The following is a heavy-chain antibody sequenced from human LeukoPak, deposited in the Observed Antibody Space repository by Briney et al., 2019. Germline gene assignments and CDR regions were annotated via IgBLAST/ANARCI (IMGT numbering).Heavy chain of an antibody. Sequence: GGSLRLSCAAFGFTFSSYGMHWVRQAPGKGLEWVAVISDDGSNKYYVDSVKGRFTISRDNSKNTLYLQMNSLRAEDTAVYFCAKGHSSVWNTFLDYWGQGTLVTGSS. CDR1: GFTFSSYG. D-gene: IGHD6-19*01. J-gene: IGHJ4*02. CDR3: AKGHSSVWNTFLDY. V-gene: IGHV3-30*18. CDR2: ISDDGSNK.